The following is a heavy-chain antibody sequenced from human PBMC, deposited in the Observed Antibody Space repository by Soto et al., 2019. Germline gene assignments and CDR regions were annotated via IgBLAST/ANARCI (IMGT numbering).Heavy chain of an antibody. CDR2: VNPSSGGT. CDR3: ARGSNWNSNCFDP. D-gene: IGHD1-1*01. J-gene: IGHJ5*02. V-gene: IGHV1-2*02. Sequence: ASVKVSCKPSGYTFTNYYMHWVRQAPGQGLESMGWVNPSSGGTMFAQKFQGRVTMTRDTSISTVYMELTRLSSDDTAVYYCARGSNWNSNCFDPWGQGTLVTVSS. CDR1: GYTFTNYY.